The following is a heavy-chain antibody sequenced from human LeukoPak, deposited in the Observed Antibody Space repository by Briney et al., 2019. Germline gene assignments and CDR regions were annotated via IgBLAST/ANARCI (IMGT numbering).Heavy chain of an antibody. CDR2: IIPIFGTA. D-gene: IGHD3-22*01. J-gene: IGHJ5*02. Sequence: ASVKVSCKASGGTFSSYAISWVRQAPGQGLEWMGGIIPIFGTANYAQKFQGRVTITADESTSTAYMELSSLRSEDTAVYYCARGRNYYDSSGYPGPMYNWLDPWGQGTLVTVSS. CDR1: GGTFSSYA. CDR3: ARGRNYYDSSGYPGPMYNWLDP. V-gene: IGHV1-69*13.